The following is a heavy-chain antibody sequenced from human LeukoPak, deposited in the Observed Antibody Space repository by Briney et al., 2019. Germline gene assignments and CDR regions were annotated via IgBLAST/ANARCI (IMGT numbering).Heavy chain of an antibody. V-gene: IGHV3-30*18. CDR2: ISHDGYEK. Sequence: GGSLRLSCAASGFIFKSFGMHWVRQAPGKGLERVTVISHDGYEKYYVDTVKGRFTISRDNSNSVYLQMISLRPEDTAMYYCVKSSGYSGYDHGDYWGQGTMVTVSS. CDR3: VKSSGYSGYDHGDY. CDR1: GFIFKSFG. D-gene: IGHD5-12*01. J-gene: IGHJ4*02.